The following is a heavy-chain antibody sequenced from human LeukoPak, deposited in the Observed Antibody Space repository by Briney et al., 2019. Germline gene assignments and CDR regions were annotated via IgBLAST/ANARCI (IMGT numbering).Heavy chain of an antibody. CDR3: ARDHSSGWYRGFDY. CDR2: IYYSGST. V-gene: IGHV4-59*12. J-gene: IGHJ4*02. CDR1: GGSISSYY. Sequence: SETLSLTCTVSGGSISSYYWSWIRQPPGKGLEWIGYIYYSGSTNYNPSLKSRVTISVDTSKNQFSLKLSSVTAADTAVYYCARDHSSGWYRGFDYWGQGTLVTVSS. D-gene: IGHD6-19*01.